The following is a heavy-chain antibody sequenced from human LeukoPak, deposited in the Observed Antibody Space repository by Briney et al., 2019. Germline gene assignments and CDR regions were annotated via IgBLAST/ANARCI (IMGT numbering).Heavy chain of an antibody. J-gene: IGHJ5*02. CDR1: GYTFTGYY. CDR2: INPNSGGT. Sequence: GASVKVSCKASGYTFTGYYMHWVRQAPGEGLEWMGWINPNSGGTKYAQKFQGRVTMTTDTSTSTAYMELRSLRSDDTAVYYCARSYGGWFDPWGQGTLVTVSS. D-gene: IGHD5-18*01. CDR3: ARSYGGWFDP. V-gene: IGHV1-2*02.